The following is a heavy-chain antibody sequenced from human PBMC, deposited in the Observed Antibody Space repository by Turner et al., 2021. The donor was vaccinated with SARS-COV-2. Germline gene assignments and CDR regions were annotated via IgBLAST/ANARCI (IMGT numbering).Heavy chain of an antibody. CDR1: GFTFSSFW. J-gene: IGHJ4*02. V-gene: IGHV3-7*01. CDR2: IKQDGSEK. Sequence: EVQLVESGGGLVQPGGSLRLSCAASGFTFSSFWMNWVRQAPGKGLEWVANIKQDGSEKYYVGSVKGRFIISRDNAKNSMYLQMNSLRAEDTAVYYCARSSFRMYFAHWGQGTLVTVSS. D-gene: IGHD2-2*01. CDR3: ARSSFRMYFAH.